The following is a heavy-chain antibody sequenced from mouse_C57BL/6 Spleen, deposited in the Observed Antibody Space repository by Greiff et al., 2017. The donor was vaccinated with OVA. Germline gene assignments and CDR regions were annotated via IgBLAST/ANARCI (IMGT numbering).Heavy chain of an antibody. CDR1: GYTFTSYW. D-gene: IGHD2-1*01. CDR3: ARYLYGRGYFDV. J-gene: IGHJ1*03. CDR2: IDPSDSYT. Sequence: VQLQQSGAELVMPGASVKLSCKASGYTFTSYWMHWVKQRPGQGLEWIGEIDPSDSYTNYNQKFKGKSTLTVDKSSSTAYMQLSSLTSEDSAVYYCARYLYGRGYFDVWGTGTTVTVSS. V-gene: IGHV1-69*01.